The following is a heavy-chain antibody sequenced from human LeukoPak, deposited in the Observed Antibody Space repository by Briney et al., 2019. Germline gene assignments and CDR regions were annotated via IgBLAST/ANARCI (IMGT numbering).Heavy chain of an antibody. CDR3: AKGRGNYDILTGATPFDY. CDR2: ISGSGGST. J-gene: IGHJ4*02. D-gene: IGHD3-9*01. Sequence: GGSLRLSCAASGFTFSSYGMHWVRQAPGKGLEWVSTISGSGGSTYYADSVKGRFTISRDNSKNTLYLQMNSLRAEDTAVYYCAKGRGNYDILTGATPFDYWGQGTLVTVSS. V-gene: IGHV3-23*01. CDR1: GFTFSSYG.